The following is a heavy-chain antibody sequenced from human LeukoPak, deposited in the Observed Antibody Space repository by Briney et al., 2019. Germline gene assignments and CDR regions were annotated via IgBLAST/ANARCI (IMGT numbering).Heavy chain of an antibody. J-gene: IGHJ4*02. CDR2: INWNGGST. D-gene: IGHD6-13*01. CDR1: GFTFDDYG. CDR3: ARDYDIAAAGPVFDY. Sequence: PGGSLRLSRAASGFTFDDYGMSWVRQAPGKGLECVSGINWNGGSTGYADSVKGRFTISRDNAKNSLYLQMNSLRAEDTALYYCARDYDIAAAGPVFDYWGQGTLVTVSS. V-gene: IGHV3-20*04.